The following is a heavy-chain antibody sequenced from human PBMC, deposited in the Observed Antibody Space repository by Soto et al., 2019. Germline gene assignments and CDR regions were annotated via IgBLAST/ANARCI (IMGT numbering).Heavy chain of an antibody. V-gene: IGHV1-69*13. Sequence: GASVKVSCKASGGTFSSYAISWVRQAPGQGLEWMGGIIPIFGTANYAQKFQGRVTITADESTSTAYMELSSLRSEDTAVYYCARGLEPTGTGAYYYYGMDVCGQGITVTVSS. CDR3: ARGLEPTGTGAYYYYGMDV. CDR1: GGTFSSYA. CDR2: IIPIFGTA. J-gene: IGHJ6*02. D-gene: IGHD1-1*01.